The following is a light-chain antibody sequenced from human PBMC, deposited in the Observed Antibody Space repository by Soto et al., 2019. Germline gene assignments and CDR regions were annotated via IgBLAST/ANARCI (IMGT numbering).Light chain of an antibody. V-gene: IGKV2-28*01. CDR1: QSLLHRNGYNY. J-gene: IGKJ1*01. CDR3: LQALQTPWT. CDR2: MVS. Sequence: DRVMTQSPLSLPVTPGEPASISCRSSQSLLHRNGYNYLDWYLQKPGQSPQLLIYMVSNRASGVPARFSGRASRTDFTLNITRVEAEDFAVYYYLQALQTPWTFGQATKVQI.